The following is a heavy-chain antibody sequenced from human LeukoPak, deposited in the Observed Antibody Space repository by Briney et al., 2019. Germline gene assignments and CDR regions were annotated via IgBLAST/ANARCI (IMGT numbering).Heavy chain of an antibody. CDR2: IYYSGST. J-gene: IGHJ4*02. CDR3: ARHGGTVTFDY. Sequence: SETLSLTCGVYGGSIISYYWSWIRQPPGKGLEWIGYIYYSGSTNYNPSLKSRVTISVDTSKNQFSLKLSSVTAADTAVYYCARHGGTVTFDYWGQGTLVTVSS. CDR1: GGSIISYY. V-gene: IGHV4-59*08. D-gene: IGHD4-17*01.